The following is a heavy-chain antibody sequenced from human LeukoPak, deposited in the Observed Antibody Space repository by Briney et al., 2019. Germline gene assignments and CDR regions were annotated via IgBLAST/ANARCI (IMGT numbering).Heavy chain of an antibody. CDR3: AKDLYASGLFYFDH. V-gene: IGHV3-23*01. Sequence: PGGSLRLSCAASGFTFSSYAMNWVRQAPGKGLEWISGIYSAGNSYYANSVKGRFTISRDNSKNTLYLQMSSLRAEDTAVYYCAKDLYASGLFYFDHWGQGTLVTVSS. CDR1: GFTFSSYA. J-gene: IGHJ4*02. D-gene: IGHD3-10*01. CDR2: IYSAGNS.